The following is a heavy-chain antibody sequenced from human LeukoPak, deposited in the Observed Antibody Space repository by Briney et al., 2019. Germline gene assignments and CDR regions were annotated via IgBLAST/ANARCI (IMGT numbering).Heavy chain of an antibody. CDR2: IYYSGST. Sequence: TSETLSLTCTVSGGSISSSSHYWGWIRQPPGKGLEWIGSIYYSGSTYYNPSLKSRVTISVDTSKNQFSLKLSSVTAADTAVYYCARHLPNYDILTGYSYYFDYWGQGTLVTVSS. V-gene: IGHV4-39*01. CDR1: GGSISSSSHY. CDR3: ARHLPNYDILTGYSYYFDY. D-gene: IGHD3-9*01. J-gene: IGHJ4*02.